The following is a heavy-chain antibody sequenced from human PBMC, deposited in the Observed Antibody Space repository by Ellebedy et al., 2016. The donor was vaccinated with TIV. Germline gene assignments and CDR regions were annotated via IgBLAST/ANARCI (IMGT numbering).Heavy chain of an antibody. Sequence: SETLSLTCTVSGGSISPYYWSWIRQPPGKGLEWIGEINRSGSTNYNPSLKSRVTISVDTSKNQFSLNLRSVTAADTAVYYCARASHYMIVVVITSDAFDIWGQGTMVTVSS. CDR2: INRSGST. D-gene: IGHD3-22*01. CDR1: GGSISPYY. J-gene: IGHJ3*02. V-gene: IGHV4-34*01. CDR3: ARASHYMIVVVITSDAFDI.